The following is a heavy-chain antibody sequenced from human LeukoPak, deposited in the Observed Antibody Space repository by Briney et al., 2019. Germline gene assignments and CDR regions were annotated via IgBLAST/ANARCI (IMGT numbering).Heavy chain of an antibody. V-gene: IGHV4-34*01. CDR1: GGSFSSYY. J-gene: IGHJ4*02. Sequence: SETLSLTCAVYGGSFSSYYWSWIRQPPGKGLEWIGEINHSGSTNYNPSLKSRVTISVDTSKNQFSLKLSSVTAADTAVYYCARGPGSSIAARLHDYWGQGTLVTVSS. CDR3: ARGPGSSIAARLHDY. CDR2: INHSGST. D-gene: IGHD6-6*01.